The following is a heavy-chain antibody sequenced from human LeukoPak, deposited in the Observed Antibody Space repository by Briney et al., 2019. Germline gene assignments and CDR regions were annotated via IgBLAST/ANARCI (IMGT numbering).Heavy chain of an antibody. V-gene: IGHV1-46*01. CDR2: INPSGGST. D-gene: IGHD1-1*01. CDR3: ARQQLEWATIRNVGYYQYYYMDV. Sequence: ASVKVSCKASGYTFTSYYIHWVRQAPGQGLEWMGRINPSGGSTSYAQKFQGRVTMTRDTSTSTVYMELSSLRSDDTAVYYCARQQLEWATIRNVGYYQYYYMDVWGKGTTVTVSS. J-gene: IGHJ6*03. CDR1: GYTFTSYY.